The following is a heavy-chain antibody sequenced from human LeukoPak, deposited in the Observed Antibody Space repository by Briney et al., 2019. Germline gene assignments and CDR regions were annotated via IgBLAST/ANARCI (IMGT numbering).Heavy chain of an antibody. Sequence: GGSLRLSCAASGFTFSGSAMHWVRQASGKGLEWVGRIRSKANSYATAYAASVKGRFTISRDDSKNTAYLQMNSLKTEDTAVYYCTRGAPPSCGGDCYLWGQGTLVTVSS. J-gene: IGHJ4*02. CDR3: TRGAPPSCGGDCYL. CDR2: IRSKANSYAT. V-gene: IGHV3-73*01. CDR1: GFTFSGSA. D-gene: IGHD2-21*02.